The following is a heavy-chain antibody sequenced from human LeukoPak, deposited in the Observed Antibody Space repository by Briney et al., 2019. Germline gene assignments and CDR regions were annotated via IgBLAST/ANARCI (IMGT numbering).Heavy chain of an antibody. Sequence: SETLSLTCTVSGGSISSYYWNWIRQSPGKGLEWIGYIYSSGSTNHNPSLRSRVTISVDTSKNQFSLKLSSVTAADTAVYYCARRWGGATSGFDYWGQGTLVTVSS. CDR2: IYSSGST. CDR3: ARRWGGATSGFDY. V-gene: IGHV4-59*08. J-gene: IGHJ4*02. CDR1: GGSISSYY. D-gene: IGHD1-26*01.